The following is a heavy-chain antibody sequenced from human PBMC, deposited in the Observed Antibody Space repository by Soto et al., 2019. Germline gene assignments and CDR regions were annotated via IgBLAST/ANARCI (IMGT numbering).Heavy chain of an antibody. Sequence: PSETLSLTCAVSGGSFTSNNWLTLLRHPPGQGLEWIGEIYRTGSTNYNPSLKSRVTISLDKSENQFSLKVTSLTAADTAVYYCASRDPGTSVDYWGQGTLVTV. V-gene: IGHV4-4*02. J-gene: IGHJ4*02. CDR1: GGSFTSNNW. CDR3: ASRDPGTSVDY. CDR2: IYRTGST. D-gene: IGHD1-7*01.